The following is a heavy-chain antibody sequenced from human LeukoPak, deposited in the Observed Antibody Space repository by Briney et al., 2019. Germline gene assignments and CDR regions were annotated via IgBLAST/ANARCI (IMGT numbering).Heavy chain of an antibody. CDR2: IRYHGSNK. V-gene: IGHV3-30*02. CDR1: GFTFSSYG. Sequence: GGSLRLSCAASGFTFSSYGMHWVRQAPGKGLEWVAFIRYHGSNKYYVDSVKGRFTISRDNSKNTLYLQMNSLRDEDTAVYYCARDGRGGYLDYWGQGTPVTVSS. J-gene: IGHJ4*02. CDR3: ARDGRGGYLDY. D-gene: IGHD2-15*01.